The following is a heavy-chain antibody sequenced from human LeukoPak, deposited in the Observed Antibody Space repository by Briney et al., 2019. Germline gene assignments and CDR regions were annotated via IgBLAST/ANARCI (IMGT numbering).Heavy chain of an antibody. CDR2: IGTASDT. J-gene: IGHJ6*03. V-gene: IGHV3-13*01. CDR1: GFTFISFD. D-gene: IGHD1-1*01. CDR3: ARGPPRGKYYYMDV. Sequence: GGSLRLSFAASGFTFISFDMHWGRQPTGQGLEWVSTIGTASDTYYPGSVEGRFTLSRDNAKNSLYLQMNSLTAGDTAVYYCARGPPRGKYYYMDVWGKGTTVTVSS.